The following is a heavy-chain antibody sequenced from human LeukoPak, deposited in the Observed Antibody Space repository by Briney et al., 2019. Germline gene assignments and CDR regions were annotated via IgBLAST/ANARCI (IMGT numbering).Heavy chain of an antibody. D-gene: IGHD6-6*01. CDR3: ARHFRQLEAINY. CDR1: GGSISSSTYY. J-gene: IGHJ4*02. Sequence: SETLSLTCTVSGGSISSSTYYWGWIRQPPGKGLEWIGSIFYSGTTYYNPSFRSRVTISVDTSKNQFALKLSSVTAADTAVYYCARHFRQLEAINYWGQGTLVTVSS. CDR2: IFYSGTT. V-gene: IGHV4-39*01.